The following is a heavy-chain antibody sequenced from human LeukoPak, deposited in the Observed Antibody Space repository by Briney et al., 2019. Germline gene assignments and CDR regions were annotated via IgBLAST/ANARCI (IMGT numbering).Heavy chain of an antibody. D-gene: IGHD6-19*01. CDR3: ARDPEGGGCYFDY. V-gene: IGHV1-46*01. CDR2: INPSGGST. Sequence: ASVKVSCKASGYTFIGYYMHWVRQAPGQGLEWMGIINPSGGSTSYAQKFQGRVTMTRDTSTSMVYMELTSLRSEDTAVYYCARDPEGGGCYFDYWGQGTLVTVSS. J-gene: IGHJ4*02. CDR1: GYTFIGYY.